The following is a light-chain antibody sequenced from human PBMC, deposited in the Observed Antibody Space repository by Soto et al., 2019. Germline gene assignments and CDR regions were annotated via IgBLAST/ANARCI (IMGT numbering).Light chain of an antibody. CDR2: DVS. Sequence: QSALTQPASVSGSPGQSITISCTGTSSDVGGYNYVSWYQQHPGKAPKLMIYDVSNRPSEVSNRFSGSKSGNTSSLTISVLQAEDEADYYCGSYTSSSTHVFGTGTKLTVL. CDR3: GSYTSSSTHV. J-gene: IGLJ1*01. CDR1: SSDVGGYNY. V-gene: IGLV2-14*01.